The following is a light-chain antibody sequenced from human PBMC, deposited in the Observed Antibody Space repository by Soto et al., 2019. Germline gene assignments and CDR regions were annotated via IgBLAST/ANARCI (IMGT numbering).Light chain of an antibody. J-gene: IGKJ5*01. CDR1: QTIANY. V-gene: IGKV3-11*01. CDR3: QQRADWPPIT. CDR2: DAS. Sequence: EIVLTQSPATLSLSPGEEATLSCRASQTIANYLAWYQQKPGQAPRLLIYDASNRATGVPARFIGSGSGTDFTLTITSLEPEDFAVYYCQQRADWPPITFGQGTRLEIK.